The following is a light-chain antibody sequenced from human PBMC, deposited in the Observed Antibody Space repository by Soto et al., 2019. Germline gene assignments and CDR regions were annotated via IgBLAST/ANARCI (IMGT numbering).Light chain of an antibody. J-gene: IGKJ1*01. Sequence: DIQLTQSPSSLSPSVGDELTITCRASQTIMTYLTWYQLKPGKHPRLLIYAASSLQSGVPSRFSGSGSGTDFTLTISSLQPEDFATYSRQQSYNSPQTFGRGTKV. CDR2: AAS. V-gene: IGKV1-39*01. CDR3: QQSYNSPQT. CDR1: QTIMTY.